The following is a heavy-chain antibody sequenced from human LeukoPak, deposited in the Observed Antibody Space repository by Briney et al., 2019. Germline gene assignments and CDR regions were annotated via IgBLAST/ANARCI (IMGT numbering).Heavy chain of an antibody. CDR3: ARDGGIAAPSGPNFDY. CDR1: GGTFSSYA. D-gene: IGHD6-6*01. V-gene: IGHV1-69*05. CDR2: IIPIFGTA. Sequence: GASVKVSCKASGGTFSSYAISWVRQAPGQGLEWMGRIIPIFGTANYAQKFQGRVTITTDESTSTAYMELSSLRSEDTAVYYCARDGGIAAPSGPNFDYWGQGTLVTVSS. J-gene: IGHJ4*02.